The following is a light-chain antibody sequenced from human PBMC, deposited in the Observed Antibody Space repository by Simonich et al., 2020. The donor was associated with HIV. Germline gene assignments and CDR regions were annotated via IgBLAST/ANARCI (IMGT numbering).Light chain of an antibody. CDR2: WAS. V-gene: IGKV4-1*01. J-gene: IGKJ3*01. CDR3: QQYYSTPLT. Sequence: DIVMTQSPDSLAVSLGERATTNCKSSQSVLYSSNNKNYLTWYQQKPGQPPKLLIYWASTRESVGPDRFSGSGSGTDFTLTISSLQAEDVAVYYCQQYYSTPLTFGPGTKVKI. CDR1: QSVLYSSNNKNY.